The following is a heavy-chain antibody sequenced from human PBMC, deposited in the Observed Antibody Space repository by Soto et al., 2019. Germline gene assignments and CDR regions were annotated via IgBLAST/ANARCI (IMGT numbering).Heavy chain of an antibody. CDR1: GFTFSSYG. V-gene: IGHV3-30*18. J-gene: IGHJ6*02. Sequence: GGSLRLSCAASGFTFSSYGMHWVRQAPGKGLEWVAVISYDGSNKYYADSVKGRFTISRDNSKNTLYLQMNSLRAEDTAVYYCAKESSSWYHYYYGMDVWGQGTTVTVSS. D-gene: IGHD6-13*01. CDR2: ISYDGSNK. CDR3: AKESSSWYHYYYGMDV.